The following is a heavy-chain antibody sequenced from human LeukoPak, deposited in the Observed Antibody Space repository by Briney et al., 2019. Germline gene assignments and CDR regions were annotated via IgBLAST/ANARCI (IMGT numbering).Heavy chain of an antibody. D-gene: IGHD4-17*01. CDR1: GGSFSGYY. Sequence: SETLSLTCAVYGGSFSGYYWSWIRQPPGKGLEWIGEINHSGSTNYNPSLKSRVTISVDTSKNQFSLKLSSVTAADTAVYYCTRDTGTTGEVKFDPWGQGTLVTVSS. V-gene: IGHV4-34*01. J-gene: IGHJ5*02. CDR3: TRDTGTTGEVKFDP. CDR2: INHSGST.